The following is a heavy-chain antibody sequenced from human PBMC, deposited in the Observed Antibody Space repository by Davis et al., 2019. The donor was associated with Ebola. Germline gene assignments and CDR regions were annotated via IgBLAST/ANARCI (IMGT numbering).Heavy chain of an antibody. J-gene: IGHJ1*01. CDR2: IIPIFGAP. CDR3: ARGHGSSWPLPYFQQ. Sequence: AASVKVSCKASGGTFSNYAVNWVRQAPGQRLEWIGGIIPIFGAPTYAQKFQGRVTITADESTSTAYLELSTLRSEDTAIYYCARGHGSSWPLPYFQQWGQGSLVTVSS. CDR1: GGTFSNYA. D-gene: IGHD6-13*01. V-gene: IGHV1-69*13.